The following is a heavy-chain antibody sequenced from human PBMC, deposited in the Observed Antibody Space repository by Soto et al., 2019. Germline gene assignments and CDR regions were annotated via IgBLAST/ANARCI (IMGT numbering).Heavy chain of an antibody. D-gene: IGHD6-6*01. V-gene: IGHV1-69*01. CDR1: GGTFSSYA. J-gene: IGHJ6*02. CDR2: IIPIFGTA. CDR3: ASQYSSSTYYYYYGMDV. Sequence: QVQLVQSGAEVKKPGSSVKVSCKASGGTFSSYAISWVPQAPGQGLEWMGGIIPIFGTANYAQKFQGRVTITADESTSTAYMELSSLRSEDTAVYYCASQYSSSTYYYYYGMDVWGQGTTVTVSS.